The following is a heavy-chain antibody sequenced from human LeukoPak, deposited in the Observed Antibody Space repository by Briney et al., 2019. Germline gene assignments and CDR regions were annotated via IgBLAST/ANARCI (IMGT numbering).Heavy chain of an antibody. CDR2: ISAYNGNT. Sequence: ASVKVSCKASGYTFTGYYMHWVRQAPGQGLEWMGWISAYNGNTNYAQKLQGRVTMTTDTSTSTAYMELRSLRSDDTAVYYCARVPRATNYFDYWGQGTLVTVSS. CDR3: ARVPRATNYFDY. CDR1: GYTFTGYY. J-gene: IGHJ4*02. V-gene: IGHV1-18*04. D-gene: IGHD1-26*01.